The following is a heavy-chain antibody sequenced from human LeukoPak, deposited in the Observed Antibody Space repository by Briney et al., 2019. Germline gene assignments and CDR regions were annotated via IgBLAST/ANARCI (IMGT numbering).Heavy chain of an antibody. Sequence: SETLSLTCSVSGVSISSYYWSWIRQPPGKGLEWIGYIYYSGSTNYNPSLKSRVTISVDTSKNQFSLKLSSVTAADTAVHYCARDRNQAAFDYWGQGTLVTVSS. CDR1: GVSISSYY. J-gene: IGHJ4*02. CDR3: ARDRNQAAFDY. V-gene: IGHV4-59*12. CDR2: IYYSGST. D-gene: IGHD1-14*01.